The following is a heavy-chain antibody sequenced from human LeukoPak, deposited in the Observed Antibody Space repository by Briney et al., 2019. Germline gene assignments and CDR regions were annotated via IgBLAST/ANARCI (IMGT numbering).Heavy chain of an antibody. Sequence: GGSLRLSCAASGFTFDDYAMHWVRQAPGKGLEWVSLISWDGNSTYYADSVKGRFTISRDNSKNSLYLQMNSLRAEDTALYYCAKAGKASSGWYERWGPSRQYYYMDVWGKGTTVTVSS. V-gene: IGHV3-43D*03. CDR1: GFTFDDYA. D-gene: IGHD6-19*01. J-gene: IGHJ6*03. CDR2: ISWDGNST. CDR3: AKAGKASSGWYERWGPSRQYYYMDV.